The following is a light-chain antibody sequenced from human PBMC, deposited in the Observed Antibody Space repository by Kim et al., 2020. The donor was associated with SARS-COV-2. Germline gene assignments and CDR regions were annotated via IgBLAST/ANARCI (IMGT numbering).Light chain of an antibody. CDR1: SIGCKS. V-gene: IGLV3-21*04. CDR2: YDS. J-gene: IGLJ2*01. Sequence: SYELTQPPSVSVAPGKTARVSCGGNSIGCKSVHWYQQKSDQAPVLIINYDSNRPSGIPERFSGSNSGNTATLTIGRVEAGDEADYYCQLWDSCSDQRVVFGGGTQLTVL. CDR3: QLWDSCSDQRVV.